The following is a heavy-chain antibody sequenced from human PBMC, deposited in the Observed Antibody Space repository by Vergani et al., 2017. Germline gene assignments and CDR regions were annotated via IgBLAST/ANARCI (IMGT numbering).Heavy chain of an antibody. CDR1: GFTFSSYA. CDR2: ISYDGSNK. J-gene: IGHJ4*02. V-gene: IGHV3-30-3*01. D-gene: IGHD4-17*01. CDR3: ARDLRLRLAY. Sequence: VQLLESGGGLVQPGGSLRLSCAASGFTFSSYAMHWVRQAPGKGLEWVAVISYDGSNKYYADSVKGRFTISRDNSKNTLYLQMNSLRAEDTAVYYCARDLRLRLAYWGQGTLVTVSS.